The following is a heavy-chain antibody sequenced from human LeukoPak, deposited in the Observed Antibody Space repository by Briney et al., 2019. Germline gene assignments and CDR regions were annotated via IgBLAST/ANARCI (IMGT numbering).Heavy chain of an antibody. V-gene: IGHV4-34*01. J-gene: IGHJ5*02. CDR2: INHSGST. Sequence: SETLSLTCAAYGGSFSGYYWSWIRQPPGKGLGWIGEINHSGSTNYNPSLKSRVTISVDTSKNQFSLNLNSVTATDTAVYYCARGGVERYCSGGSCYGWFDPWGQGTLVTVSS. CDR3: ARGGVERYCSGGSCYGWFDP. CDR1: GGSFSGYY. D-gene: IGHD2-15*01.